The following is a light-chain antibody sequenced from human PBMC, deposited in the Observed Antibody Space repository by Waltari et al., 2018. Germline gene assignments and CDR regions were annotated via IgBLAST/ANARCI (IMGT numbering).Light chain of an antibody. CDR2: DDS. Sequence: SYVLPQPPSVSVAPGTTARITCGGNNIGSKRVHWYQQKPGQAPVLVVYDDSDRPSGIPERFSGSNSGNTATLTISRVEAGDEADYYCQVWDSSSDPYVVFGGGTKLTVL. V-gene: IGLV3-21*03. CDR3: QVWDSSSDPYVV. J-gene: IGLJ2*01. CDR1: NIGSKR.